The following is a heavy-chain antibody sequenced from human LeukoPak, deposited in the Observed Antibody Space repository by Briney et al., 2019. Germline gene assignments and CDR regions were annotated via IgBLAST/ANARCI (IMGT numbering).Heavy chain of an antibody. CDR1: GYSFTSYW. Sequence: HGESLKISCKGSGYSFTSYWIGWVRQMPGKGLEWMGIIYPGDSDTRYSPSFQGQVTISADKSISTAYLQWSSLKASDTAMYYCARGIVVPWYYMDVWGKGTTVTVSS. J-gene: IGHJ6*03. V-gene: IGHV5-51*01. CDR2: IYPGDSDT. CDR3: ARGIVVPWYYMDV. D-gene: IGHD2-15*01.